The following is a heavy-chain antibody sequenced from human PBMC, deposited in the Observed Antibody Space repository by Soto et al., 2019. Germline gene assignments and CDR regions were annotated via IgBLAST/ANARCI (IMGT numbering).Heavy chain of an antibody. CDR2: ISGDSGRT. Sequence: EVQLLESGGGLVQPGGSVRLSCAASGLTFGNYAMSWVRQAPGTGLEWVSAISGDSGRTYYADSVKGRFTISRDNSKNPLYLQMNTLRAEDTAVYYCAVTPNCGRDCAAASYWYFDIWGRGTLVTVSS. D-gene: IGHD2-21*02. CDR3: AVTPNCGRDCAAASYWYFDI. J-gene: IGHJ2*01. V-gene: IGHV3-23*01. CDR1: GLTFGNYA.